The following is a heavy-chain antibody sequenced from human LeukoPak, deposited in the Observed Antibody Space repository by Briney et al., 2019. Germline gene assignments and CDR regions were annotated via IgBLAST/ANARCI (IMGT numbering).Heavy chain of an antibody. D-gene: IGHD3-22*01. V-gene: IGHV3-23*01. Sequence: GGSLRLSCAASGFTFSSYAMSWVRQAPGKGLEWVSAISGSGGSTYYADSVKGRFTISRDNSKNTLYLQMNSLRAEDTAVYYCAKGARDAYYYDSSGLGPWGQGTPVTVSS. CDR3: AKGARDAYYYDSSGLGP. CDR2: ISGSGGST. CDR1: GFTFSSYA. J-gene: IGHJ5*02.